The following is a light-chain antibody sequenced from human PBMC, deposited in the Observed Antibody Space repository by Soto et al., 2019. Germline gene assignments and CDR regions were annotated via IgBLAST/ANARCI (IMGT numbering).Light chain of an antibody. CDR2: AAS. V-gene: IGKV1-6*01. Sequence: ATQMTQSPSSLSASVGDRVTIACRASQGIRTELGWYQQKPGEAPKLLIYAASTLQSGVTSRFSGSGSGTDFNLTISSLQPEDFATYYCLQDYDYPRTFGQGTKVEMK. CDR1: QGIRTE. CDR3: LQDYDYPRT. J-gene: IGKJ1*01.